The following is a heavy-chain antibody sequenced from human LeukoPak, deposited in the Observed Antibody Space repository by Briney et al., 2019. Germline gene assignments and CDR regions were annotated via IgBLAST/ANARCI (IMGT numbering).Heavy chain of an antibody. J-gene: IGHJ6*02. D-gene: IGHD2-15*01. CDR1: GFTFSSYA. CDR2: LSGSGANT. V-gene: IGHV3-23*01. Sequence: GGSLRLSCAASGFTFSSYAMSWVRQAPGKGLEWVSALSGSGANTYDADSVKGRFTISRDNSKNTLYLQVNSLRAEDTAVYYCAKGVGCSGGTCYSGHGVDVWGQGTTVTVSS. CDR3: AKGVGCSGGTCYSGHGVDV.